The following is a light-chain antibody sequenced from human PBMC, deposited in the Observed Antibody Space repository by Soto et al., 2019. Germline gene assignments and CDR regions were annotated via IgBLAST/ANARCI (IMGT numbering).Light chain of an antibody. CDR2: AAS. Sequence: DIQITQSPSSLSASIGDRVSITCRASQGISTYLGWYQQKPGKAPKLLIYAASSLQTGVPSRFSGSGSGTEFTLTISSLQPDDFATYYCQHYNSYSEAFGQGTKVDIK. CDR3: QHYNSYSEA. CDR1: QGISTY. J-gene: IGKJ1*01. V-gene: IGKV1-16*01.